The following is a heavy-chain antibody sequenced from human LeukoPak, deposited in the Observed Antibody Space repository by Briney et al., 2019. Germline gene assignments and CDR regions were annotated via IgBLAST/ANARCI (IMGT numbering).Heavy chain of an antibody. CDR2: INPNSGGT. V-gene: IGHV1-2*02. CDR3: ARYFYDSSGSSSDAFDI. J-gene: IGHJ3*02. D-gene: IGHD3-22*01. Sequence: ASAKVSCKTSGYTFTDHYMHWVRQAPGQGLEWMGWINPNSGGTNYAQRFQGRVTMTRDTSMSTAYMELSRLRSDDSAVYYCARYFYDSSGSSSDAFDIWGQGTMVTVSS. CDR1: GYTFTDHY.